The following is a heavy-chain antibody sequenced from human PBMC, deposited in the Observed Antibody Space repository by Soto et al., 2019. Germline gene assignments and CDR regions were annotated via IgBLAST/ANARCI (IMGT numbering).Heavy chain of an antibody. CDR3: ACGSLKGIAAAGKGAFDI. CDR2: ISAYNGNT. D-gene: IGHD6-13*01. Sequence: ASVKVSCKASGYTFTSYGISWVRQAPGQGLEWMGWISAYNGNTNYAQKLQGRVTMTTDTSTSTVYMELRSLRSDDTAVYYCACGSLKGIAAAGKGAFDIWGQGTMVTGSS. CDR1: GYTFTSYG. J-gene: IGHJ3*02. V-gene: IGHV1-18*01.